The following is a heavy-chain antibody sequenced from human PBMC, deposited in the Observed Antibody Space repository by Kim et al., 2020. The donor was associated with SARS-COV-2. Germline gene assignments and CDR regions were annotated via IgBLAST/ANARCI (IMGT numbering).Heavy chain of an antibody. J-gene: IGHJ4*02. D-gene: IGHD6-19*01. Sequence: GGSLRLSCAASGFTFSSYAMHWVRQAPGKGLEWVAVISYDGSNKYYADSVKGRFTISRDNSKNTLYLQMNSLRAEDTAVYYCARDLTKQWQGYFDYWGQGTLVTVSS. CDR2: ISYDGSNK. CDR3: ARDLTKQWQGYFDY. V-gene: IGHV3-30*04. CDR1: GFTFSSYA.